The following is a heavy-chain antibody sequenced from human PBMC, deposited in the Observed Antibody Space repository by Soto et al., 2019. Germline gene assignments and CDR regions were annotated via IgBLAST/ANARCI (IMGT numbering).Heavy chain of an antibody. D-gene: IGHD3-22*01. CDR1: GGSISSYY. J-gene: IGHJ4*02. CDR3: ARDHYYYDSSGSYFDY. V-gene: IGHV4-59*01. Sequence: PSQTLSLTCTVSGGSISSYYCSWIRQPPGKGLEWIGYIYYSGSTNYNPSLKSRVTISVDTSKNQFSLKLSSVTAADTAVYYCARDHYYYDSSGSYFDYWGQGTLVTVSS. CDR2: IYYSGST.